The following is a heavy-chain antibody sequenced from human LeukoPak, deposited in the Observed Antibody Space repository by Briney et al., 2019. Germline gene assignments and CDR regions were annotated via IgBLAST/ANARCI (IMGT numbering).Heavy chain of an antibody. Sequence: SETLSLTCTVSGGSISSYYWDWIRQPPGKGLEWIGSFYYSGSTYYNPSLKSRVTISVDTSNNQFSLKLSSVTATDTAVYYCARHAHSGYSGYENAFDIWGQGTMVTASS. D-gene: IGHD5-12*01. V-gene: IGHV4-39*01. CDR2: FYYSGST. CDR1: GGSISSYY. CDR3: ARHAHSGYSGYENAFDI. J-gene: IGHJ3*02.